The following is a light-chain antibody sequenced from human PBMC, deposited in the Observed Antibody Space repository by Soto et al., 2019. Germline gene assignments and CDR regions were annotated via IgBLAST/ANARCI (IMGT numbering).Light chain of an antibody. Sequence: QYVLTQPPSASGTPGQRVTISCSGSSSNIGNNFAYWYQQLPGTAPKLLIYRNVQRPSGVPDRFSGSKSGSSASLAISGLRSEDEADYYCAAWDDSLSGVVFGGGTKLTVL. J-gene: IGLJ2*01. V-gene: IGLV1-47*01. CDR2: RNV. CDR3: AAWDDSLSGVV. CDR1: SSNIGNNF.